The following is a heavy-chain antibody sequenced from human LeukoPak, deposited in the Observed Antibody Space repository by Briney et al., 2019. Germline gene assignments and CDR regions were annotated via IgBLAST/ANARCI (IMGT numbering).Heavy chain of an antibody. D-gene: IGHD4-17*01. J-gene: IGHJ1*01. V-gene: IGHV4-34*01. CDR2: INHSGST. CDR3: ARGHSPVTTKVSYFQH. Sequence: SETLSLTCAVYGGSFSGYCWSWIRQPPGKGLEWIGEINHSGSTNYNPSLKSRVTILVDTSKNQFSLKLSSVTAADTAVYYCARGHSPVTTKVSYFQHWGQGTLVTVSS. CDR1: GGSFSGYC.